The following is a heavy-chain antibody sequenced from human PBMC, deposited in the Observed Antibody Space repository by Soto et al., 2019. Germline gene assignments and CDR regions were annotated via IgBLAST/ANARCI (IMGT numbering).Heavy chain of an antibody. V-gene: IGHV3-49*03. CDR3: CSPKPSYATSLYYFFN. CDR1: GLSFGIYT. Sequence: PGGSLRLSCSASGLSFGIYTISWFRQAPGKGLEWVGFIRGEAYGGTTEYAASVKGRFTISRDDSKGIAYLQMNSLKTEDTAVYYCCSPKPSYATSLYYFFNWGQGTLVTVSS. CDR2: IRGEAYGGTT. D-gene: IGHD2-2*01. J-gene: IGHJ4*02.